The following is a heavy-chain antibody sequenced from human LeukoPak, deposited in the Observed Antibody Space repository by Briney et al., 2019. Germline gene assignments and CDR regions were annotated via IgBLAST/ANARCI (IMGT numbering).Heavy chain of an antibody. CDR1: GGSISSGDYY. Sequence: PSETLFLTCTVSGGSISSGDYYWSWIRQPPGKGLEWIGYIYYSGSTYYNPSLKSRVTISVDTSKNQFSLKLSSVTAADTAVYYCARAAAYYYDSSGYNYGDRPGYYFDYWGQGTLVTVSS. V-gene: IGHV4-30-4*01. CDR2: IYYSGST. J-gene: IGHJ4*02. CDR3: ARAAAYYYDSSGYNYGDRPGYYFDY. D-gene: IGHD3-22*01.